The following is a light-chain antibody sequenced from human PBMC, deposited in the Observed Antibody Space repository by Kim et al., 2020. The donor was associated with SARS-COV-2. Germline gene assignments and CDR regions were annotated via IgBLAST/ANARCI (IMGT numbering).Light chain of an antibody. CDR1: QGISYY. J-gene: IGKJ4*01. V-gene: IGKV1-27*01. CDR3: QKYNSAPLS. CDR2: GES. Sequence: ASGGDRVTITCRASQGISYYLALYQQKPGKVPLLLMYGESTLQSGVPSRFSGSGSGTDFILTISSLQPEALASYYCQKYNSAPLSFGGGTKVDIK.